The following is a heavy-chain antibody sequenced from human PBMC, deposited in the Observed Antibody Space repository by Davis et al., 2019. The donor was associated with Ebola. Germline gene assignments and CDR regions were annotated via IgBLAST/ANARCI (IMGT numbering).Heavy chain of an antibody. CDR2: IYYSGST. V-gene: IGHV4-59*01. J-gene: IGHJ5*02. CDR1: GASISSYS. D-gene: IGHD1-1*01. CDR3: ARDRDNWNWGGFDP. Sequence: PSETLSLTCTVSGASISSYSWSWIRQPPGKGLEWIGYIYYSGSTDYTPSLKSRVTISVDTSKNQFSLNLTSVTAADTAVYYCARDRDNWNWGGFDPWGQGTLVTVSS.